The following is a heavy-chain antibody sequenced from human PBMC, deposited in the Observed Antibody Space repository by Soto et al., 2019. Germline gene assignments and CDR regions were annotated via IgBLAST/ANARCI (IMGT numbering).Heavy chain of an antibody. CDR1: GFTFSSYA. Sequence: PGGSLRLSCAASGFTFSSYAMHWVRQAPGKGLEWVAVISYDGRNKYYADSVKGRFTISRDNSKNTLYLQMNSLRADDTAVYYCAREIERLLGYWGQGTLVTVSS. V-gene: IGHV3-30*04. CDR2: ISYDGRNK. D-gene: IGHD3-3*01. CDR3: AREIERLLGY. J-gene: IGHJ4*02.